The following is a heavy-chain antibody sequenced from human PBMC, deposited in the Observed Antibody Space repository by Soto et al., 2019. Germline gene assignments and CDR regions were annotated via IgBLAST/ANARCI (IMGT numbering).Heavy chain of an antibody. CDR2: IVPIFGSV. J-gene: IGHJ5*02. CDR1: GGVFSTFV. Sequence: QVQLVQSGPEVKKPGSSVNVSCKTSGGVFSTFVITWGRQAPGQGLEWMGQIVPIFGSVKYAQKFQGRVTLTADKGTRTAFMELSDLRVEDTAIYYCVREGSQHSGNSGPWFVPWGQGSLVTVSS. D-gene: IGHD3-22*01. V-gene: IGHV1-69*06. CDR3: VREGSQHSGNSGPWFVP.